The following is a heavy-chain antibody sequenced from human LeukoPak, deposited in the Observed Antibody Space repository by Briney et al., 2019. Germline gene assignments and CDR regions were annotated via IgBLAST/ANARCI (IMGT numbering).Heavy chain of an antibody. J-gene: IGHJ4*02. D-gene: IGHD3-9*01. Sequence: GGSLRLSCAASGLTFSNYWLHWVRKAPGKGLVWASRINIDGATTTYADSVRGRFTVSRDNAQNTLWLQMNSLRAEDTALYYCARETAVSGGIFFDYWGQGTLVTVSS. CDR2: INIDGATT. CDR3: ARETAVSGGIFFDY. V-gene: IGHV3-74*01. CDR1: GLTFSNYW.